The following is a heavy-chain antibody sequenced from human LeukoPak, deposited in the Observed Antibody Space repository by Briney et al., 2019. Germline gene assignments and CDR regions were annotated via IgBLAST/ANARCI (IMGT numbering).Heavy chain of an antibody. CDR1: GFTFSSYD. J-gene: IGHJ4*02. Sequence: GGSLTLSCAASGFTFSSYDMHWVRQAPGKGLEWVAVISYDGSDKNYADSVNGRFTISRDNSKNTLYLQMNSLRAEDTAVYYCARDINGESFDYWGQGTLVTVSS. CDR2: ISYDGSDK. CDR3: ARDINGESFDY. D-gene: IGHD7-27*01. V-gene: IGHV3-30-3*01.